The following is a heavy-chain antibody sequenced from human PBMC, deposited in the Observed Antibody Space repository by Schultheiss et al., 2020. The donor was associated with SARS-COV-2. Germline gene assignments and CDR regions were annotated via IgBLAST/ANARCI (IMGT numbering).Heavy chain of an antibody. CDR1: GFTFITFA. CDR2: VSGSGESA. V-gene: IGHV3-23*01. J-gene: IGHJ6*02. D-gene: IGHD2/OR15-2a*01. CDR3: ARGRTTARGMDV. Sequence: GESLKISCEASGFTFITFAMSWVRQAPGKGLEWVSAVSGSGESAYYADSVKGRFTISRDNSKNTLYLQMHSLRVEDTAVYYCARGRTTARGMDVWGQGTTVTVSS.